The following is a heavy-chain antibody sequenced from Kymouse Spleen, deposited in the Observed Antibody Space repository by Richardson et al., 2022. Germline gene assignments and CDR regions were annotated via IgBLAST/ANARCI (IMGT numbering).Heavy chain of an antibody. CDR3: ATITGTIDY. CDR2: IYYSGST. D-gene: IGHD1-7*01. J-gene: IGHJ4*02. CDR1: GGSISSYY. V-gene: IGHV4-59*01. Sequence: QVQLQESGPGLVKPSETLSLTCTVSGGSISSYYWSWIRQPPGKGLEWIGYIYYSGSTNYNPSLKSRVTISVDTSKNQFSLKLSSVTAADTAVYYCATITGTIDYWGQGTLVTVSS.